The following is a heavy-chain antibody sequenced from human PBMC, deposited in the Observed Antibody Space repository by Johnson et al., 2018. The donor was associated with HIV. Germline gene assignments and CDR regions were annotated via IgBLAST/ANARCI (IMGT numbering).Heavy chain of an antibody. CDR1: GFTVSSNY. V-gene: IGHV3-66*01. J-gene: IGHJ3*02. Sequence: VQLVESGGGLVQPGGSPRLSCAASGFTVSSNYMSWVRQAPGKGLEWVSVIYSGGSTYYADSVKGRFTISRDNSKNTLYLQMNSLRAEDTAVYYCARSGESIGSFWAGGAFDIWCQWTMVPVSS. CDR2: IYSGGST. CDR3: ARSGESIGSFWAGGAFDI. D-gene: IGHD2-8*02.